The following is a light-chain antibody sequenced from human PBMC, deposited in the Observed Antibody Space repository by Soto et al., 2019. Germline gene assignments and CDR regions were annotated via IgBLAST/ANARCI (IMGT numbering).Light chain of an antibody. CDR1: NIGTKS. Sequence: SSELTQPPSVSVAPGQTARLTCGGANIGTKSVHWYQQKPGQAPVLVVYDDSDRPSGIPERFSGSNSGTTATLTISRVEAGDEADYYCQVWDSSSDHYVFGTATKLTVL. J-gene: IGLJ1*01. CDR3: QVWDSSSDHYV. CDR2: DDS. V-gene: IGLV3-21*02.